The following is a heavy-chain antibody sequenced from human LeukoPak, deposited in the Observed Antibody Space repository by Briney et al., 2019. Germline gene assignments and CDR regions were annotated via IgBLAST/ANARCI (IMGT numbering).Heavy chain of an antibody. D-gene: IGHD4-11*01. CDR1: GYTFTGYY. CDR2: INPNSGGT. J-gene: IGHJ4*02. CDR3: AMDSTVTTYSFGY. Sequence: ASVKVSCKASGYTFTGYYMHWVRQAPGQGLEWMGRINPNSGGTNYAQKFQGRVTMTRDTSISTAYMELSRLRSDDTAVYYCAMDSTVTTYSFGYWGQGTLVTVSS. V-gene: IGHV1-2*06.